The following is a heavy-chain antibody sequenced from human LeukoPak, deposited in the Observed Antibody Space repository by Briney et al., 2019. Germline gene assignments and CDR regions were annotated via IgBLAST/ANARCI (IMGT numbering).Heavy chain of an antibody. CDR1: GFIFSHYG. V-gene: IGHV3-23*01. CDR3: AKDGNWARFED. Sequence: GGSLRLSCAASGFIFSHYGMNWVRQAPGKGLEWVSSITSRSTTYYADSVKGRFTISRDNSKNMVWLQINSPTAEDTATYYCAKDGNWARFEDWGQGTLVTVSS. J-gene: IGHJ4*02. D-gene: IGHD7-27*01. CDR2: ITSRSTT.